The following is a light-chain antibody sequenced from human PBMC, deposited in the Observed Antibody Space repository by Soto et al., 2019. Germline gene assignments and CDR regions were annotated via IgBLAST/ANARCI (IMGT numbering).Light chain of an antibody. CDR1: TLPKQH. V-gene: IGLV3-25*02. J-gene: IGLJ3*02. Sequence: SYELTQPPSVSVSPGQTARITCSGDTLPKQHAYWYQQKAGQAPVLVIYKDSERPSGIPERFSGSSSGTTVTLTISGVQAEDEADYYCQSADSTGTYRVFGGGTKLTVL. CDR3: QSADSTGTYRV. CDR2: KDS.